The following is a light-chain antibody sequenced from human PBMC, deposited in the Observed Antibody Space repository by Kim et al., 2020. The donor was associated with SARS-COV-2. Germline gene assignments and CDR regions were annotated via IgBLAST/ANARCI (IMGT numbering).Light chain of an antibody. Sequence: AIRMTQSPSSLSASTGDRVTITCRASQGISSYLAWYQQKPGKAPKLLIYAASTLQSGVPSRFSGSGSGTDFTLTISCLQSEDFATYYCQQYYSHPHTFGQGTKLEI. CDR2: AAS. CDR1: QGISSY. V-gene: IGKV1-8*01. CDR3: QQYYSHPHT. J-gene: IGKJ2*01.